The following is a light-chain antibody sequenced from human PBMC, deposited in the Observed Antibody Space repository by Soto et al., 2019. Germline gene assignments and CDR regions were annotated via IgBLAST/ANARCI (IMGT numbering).Light chain of an antibody. V-gene: IGKV3-11*01. CDR2: DAS. Sequence: EIVLTQSPATLSLSPGERATLSCRASQSVYRYLAWYQQKPGQAPRLFIYDASNRATGIPARFSGSGSGTDFTLTISSLEPEDFAVYYCQQRSEWPITFGQGTRLEIK. CDR1: QSVYRY. CDR3: QQRSEWPIT. J-gene: IGKJ5*01.